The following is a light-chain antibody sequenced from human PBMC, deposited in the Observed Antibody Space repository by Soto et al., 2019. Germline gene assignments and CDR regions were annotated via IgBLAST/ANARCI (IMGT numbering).Light chain of an antibody. CDR2: EVS. Sequence: VMTHTPLSVSVAPLQPGSISCKSRQSLLHITGETLLFWYLQKPGQSPQLLIYEVSTRVSGVPDRFSGSGSGTDFTLEISRVETDDVGIYYCMQSTQLPPTFGQGTRM. CDR1: QSLLHITGETL. J-gene: IGKJ5*01. V-gene: IGKV2D-29*02. CDR3: MQSTQLPPT.